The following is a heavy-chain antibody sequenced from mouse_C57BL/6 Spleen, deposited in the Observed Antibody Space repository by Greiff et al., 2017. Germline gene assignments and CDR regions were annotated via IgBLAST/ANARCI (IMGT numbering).Heavy chain of an antibody. J-gene: IGHJ4*01. CDR2: INPNYGTT. Sequence: VQLQQSGPELVKPGASVKISCKASGYSFTDYNMNWVKQSNGKSLEWIGVINPNYGTTSYNQKFKGKATLTVDQSSSTAYMQLNSLTSEDAAVDYCARSGDYYGSSHYYAMDYWGQGTSVTVSS. CDR3: ARSGDYYGSSHYYAMDY. D-gene: IGHD1-1*01. CDR1: GYSFTDYN. V-gene: IGHV1-39*01.